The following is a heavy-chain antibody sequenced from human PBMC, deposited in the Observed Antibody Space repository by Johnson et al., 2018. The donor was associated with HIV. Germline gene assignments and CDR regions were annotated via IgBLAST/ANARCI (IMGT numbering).Heavy chain of an antibody. CDR2: IRSDGSNK. Sequence: QVQLVESGGGLVQPGGSLRLSCAASGFTFSSYALHWVRQAPGKGLEWVAFIRSDGSNKYYVDSVKGRFTISRDNSKNTLYLQMNSLRAEDTAVYYCAREGGAAAPDAFDIWGQGTMVTVSS. V-gene: IGHV3-30*02. CDR3: AREGGAAAPDAFDI. J-gene: IGHJ3*02. D-gene: IGHD2-2*01. CDR1: GFTFSSYA.